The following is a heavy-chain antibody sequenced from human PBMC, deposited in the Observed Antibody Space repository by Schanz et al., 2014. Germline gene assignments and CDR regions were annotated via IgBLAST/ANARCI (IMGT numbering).Heavy chain of an antibody. D-gene: IGHD3-22*01. CDR2: INSVGSNT. V-gene: IGHV3-74*02. CDR1: GFTFSSHW. Sequence: EVQLVESGGGVVQPGRSLRLSCAASGFTFSSHWMHWVRQDPGKGLVWVARINSVGSNTDYADSVTGRFTISRDNAKNTLYLQMNTLRAEDTAVYYCARKMKVGVYGGKGHDSLDIWGQGTMVTVSS. J-gene: IGHJ3*02. CDR3: ARKMKVGVYGGKGHDSLDI.